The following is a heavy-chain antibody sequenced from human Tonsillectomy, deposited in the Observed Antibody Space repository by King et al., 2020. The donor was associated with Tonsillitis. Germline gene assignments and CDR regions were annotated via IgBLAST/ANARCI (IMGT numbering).Heavy chain of an antibody. CDR3: AAARGDYYDGSGYYFQ. CDR2: IVVGSGNT. J-gene: IGHJ4*02. Sequence: QLVQSGPVVKKPGTSVKVSCKASGFTFTSSTVQWVRQARGQRLEWIGWIVVGSGNTNYAQKFQQRLTITRDMSTSTAYMELSSLRSEDTAVYYCAAARGDYYDGSGYYFQWGQGTLVTVSS. CDR1: GFTFTSST. D-gene: IGHD3-22*01. V-gene: IGHV1-58*01.